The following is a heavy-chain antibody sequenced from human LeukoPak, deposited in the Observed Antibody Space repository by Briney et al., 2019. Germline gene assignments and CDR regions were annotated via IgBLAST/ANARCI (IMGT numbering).Heavy chain of an antibody. Sequence: ASVKVSCKASGYTFTGYYMHWVRQAPGQGLEWMGWINPNSGGTNYAQKFQGRVTMTRDTSISTAYMELSRLRSDDTAVYYCARRPILSAVAETYYFDYWGQGTLVTVSS. J-gene: IGHJ4*02. V-gene: IGHV1-2*02. D-gene: IGHD6-19*01. CDR1: GYTFTGYY. CDR2: INPNSGGT. CDR3: ARRPILSAVAETYYFDY.